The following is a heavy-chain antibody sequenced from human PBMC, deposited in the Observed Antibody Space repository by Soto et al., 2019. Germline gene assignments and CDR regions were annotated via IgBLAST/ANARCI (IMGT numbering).Heavy chain of an antibody. CDR2: IFYRGNT. Sequence: PSETLSLTCTVSGGSISSGGYYWSWIRQPPGKGLEWIGYIFYRGNTLYNPSLQSRVTISVDTSKNQFSLRLNSVTAADTAIYYCTRHAIIPKLQYGMDVWGQGASVTVSS. D-gene: IGHD2-2*02. V-gene: IGHV4-61*08. CDR1: GGSISSGGYY. J-gene: IGHJ6*02. CDR3: TRHAIIPKLQYGMDV.